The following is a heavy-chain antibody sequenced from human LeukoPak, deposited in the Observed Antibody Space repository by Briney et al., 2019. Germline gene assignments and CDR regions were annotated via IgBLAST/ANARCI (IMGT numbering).Heavy chain of an antibody. CDR2: LNSRTDGETT. V-gene: IGHV3-15*01. CDR3: TTMFNVVMGDLFDY. CDR1: GFTFTNAW. Sequence: GGSLRLSCAVSGFTFTNAWVSWARQALGKGLEWVGRLNSRTDGETTAYAAPVKGRFIISRDDSKNTLYLQMNSLKIEDTAVYYCTTMFNVVMGDLFDYWGQGTLVTVSS. J-gene: IGHJ4*02. D-gene: IGHD3-16*01.